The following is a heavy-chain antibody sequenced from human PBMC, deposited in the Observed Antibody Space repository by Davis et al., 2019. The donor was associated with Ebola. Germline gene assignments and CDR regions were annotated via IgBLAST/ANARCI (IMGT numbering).Heavy chain of an antibody. CDR2: ISYDGSNK. J-gene: IGHJ4*02. CDR3: ARDEGGYSYGSIDY. D-gene: IGHD5-18*01. CDR1: GFTFSSYA. V-gene: IGHV3-30-3*01. Sequence: GESLKISCAASGFTFSSYAMHWVRQAPGKGLEWVAVISYDGSNKYYADSVKGRFTISRDNSKNTLYLQMNSLRAEDTAVYYCARDEGGYSYGSIDYWGQGTLVTVSS.